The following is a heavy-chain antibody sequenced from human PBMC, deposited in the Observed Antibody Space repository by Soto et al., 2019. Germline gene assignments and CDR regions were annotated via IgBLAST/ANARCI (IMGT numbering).Heavy chain of an antibody. J-gene: IGHJ3*02. CDR1: GFTFSDCA. CDR3: AKDSRYSDSVRAFDI. CDR2: ISGSGYST. D-gene: IGHD1-26*01. Sequence: EVQLLESGGGLVRPGGSLRLSCAASGFTFSDCAMTWVRQAPGKGLEWVSAISGSGYSTYYADSVKGRFTISRDNSKNTLFLQMSSLGAADTAVYYCAKDSRYSDSVRAFDIWGQGTMVTVSS. V-gene: IGHV3-23*01.